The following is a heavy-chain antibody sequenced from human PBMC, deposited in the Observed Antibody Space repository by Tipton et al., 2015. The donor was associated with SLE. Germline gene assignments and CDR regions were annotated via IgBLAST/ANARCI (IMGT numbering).Heavy chain of an antibody. D-gene: IGHD2-15*01. Sequence: SGFTFRNAGMHWVRQAPGKGLEWVAFIWYDGSNKYYAESVKGRFAVSRDNTKNTLWLEIDSLRVEDTAIYYCARDRGWPAAHFDVWGQGTLLTVSS. CDR1: GFTFRNAG. CDR3: ARDRGWPAAHFDV. V-gene: IGHV3-33*01. J-gene: IGHJ4*02. CDR2: IWYDGSNK.